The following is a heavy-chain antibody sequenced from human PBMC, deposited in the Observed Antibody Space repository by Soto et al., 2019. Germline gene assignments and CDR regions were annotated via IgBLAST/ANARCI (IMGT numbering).Heavy chain of an antibody. D-gene: IGHD3-22*01. CDR2: IYYSGST. J-gene: IGHJ3*02. V-gene: IGHV4-30-4*01. Sequence: SETLSLTCTVSGGSISSGDYYWSWIRQPPGKGLEWIGYIYYSGSTYYNPSLKSRVTISVDTSKNQFSLKLSSVTAADTAVYYCARDGYDSSGYYYGGGAFDIWGQGTMVT. CDR3: ARDGYDSSGYYYGGGAFDI. CDR1: GGSISSGDYY.